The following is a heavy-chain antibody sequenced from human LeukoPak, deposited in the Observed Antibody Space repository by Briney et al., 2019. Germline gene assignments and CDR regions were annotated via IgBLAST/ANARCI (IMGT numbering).Heavy chain of an antibody. J-gene: IGHJ6*03. CDR3: ARGRIASGAYYYYMDV. Sequence: PSETLSLTCAVFGGSFSGYYWSWIRQPPGKGLEWIGEINHSGSTIYNPSFKSRVTISVDTSKNQVSLKLSSVTAADTAVYYCARGRIASGAYYYYMDVWGKGTTDTVSS. V-gene: IGHV4-34*01. CDR2: INHSGST. CDR1: GGSFSGYY. D-gene: IGHD2-21*01.